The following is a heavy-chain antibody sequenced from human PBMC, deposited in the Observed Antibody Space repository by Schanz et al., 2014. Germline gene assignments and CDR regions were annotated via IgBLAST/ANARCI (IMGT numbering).Heavy chain of an antibody. CDR3: AKDLHSNSGNYYSYYFDT. J-gene: IGHJ4*02. D-gene: IGHD3-10*01. CDR2: ISSDGSKK. Sequence: QVQLVESGGGVVQPERSLRLSCAASGFNFANHAIHWVRQGQGNGLQWVAVISSDGSKKLYADSVKARFTISRDNSKNSVSLQMDSLRPEDTAVYFCAKDLHSNSGNYYSYYFDTWGQGTLVTVSS. V-gene: IGHV3-30*18. CDR1: GFNFANHA.